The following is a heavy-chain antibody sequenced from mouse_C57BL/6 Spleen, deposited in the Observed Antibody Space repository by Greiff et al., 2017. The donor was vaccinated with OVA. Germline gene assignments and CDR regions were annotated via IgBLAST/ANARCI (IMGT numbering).Heavy chain of an antibody. CDR1: GFTITDYY. CDR2: IYPGAGDT. D-gene: IGHD2-5*01. V-gene: IGHV14-2*01. CDR3: ASHSNYDAMDY. J-gene: IGHJ4*01. Sequence: EVQLHQSGAELVKPGASVKLSCTASGFTITDYYMHWVKQRPEPGLEWIGRIYPGAGDTKSAPKFKGKATLTADTSSNTAYLQLSSLTAEDTAVYYGASHSNYDAMDYWGQGTSVTVSS.